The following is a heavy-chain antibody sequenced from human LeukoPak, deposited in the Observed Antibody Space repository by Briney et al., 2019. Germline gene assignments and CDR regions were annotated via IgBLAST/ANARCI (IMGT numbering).Heavy chain of an antibody. CDR3: ATSSGIDRYCTGGRCYSTPLDY. Sequence: SETLSLTCAVSGGSISSSHWWSWVRQPPGKGLEWIGEIYHSGSTKYSPSLKSRVTISIDKSNNQFSLMLSSVTAADTAVYYCATSSGIDRYCTGGRCYSTPLDYWGQGTLVTVSS. V-gene: IGHV4-4*02. J-gene: IGHJ4*02. D-gene: IGHD2-15*01. CDR2: IYHSGST. CDR1: GGSISSSHW.